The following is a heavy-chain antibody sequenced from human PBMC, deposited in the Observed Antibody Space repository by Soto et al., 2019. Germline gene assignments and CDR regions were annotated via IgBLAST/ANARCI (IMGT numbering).Heavy chain of an antibody. CDR1: GYTFTSYG. CDR3: ARSWVTGKGGMDV. J-gene: IGHJ6*02. V-gene: IGHV1-18*01. Sequence: QVQLVQSGAELKKPGASVKVSCKTSGYTFTSYGLSWVRQAPGQGLEWMGWINGYTGNTNYAQKFQGRVTMTTDTYTNTAYLDLWTLISDDTAVYYCARSWVTGKGGMDVWGQGTTVTVSS. D-gene: IGHD3-16*01. CDR2: INGYTGNT.